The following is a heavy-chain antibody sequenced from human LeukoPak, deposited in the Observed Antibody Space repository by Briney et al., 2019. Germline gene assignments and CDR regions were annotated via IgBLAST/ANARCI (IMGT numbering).Heavy chain of an antibody. J-gene: IGHJ3*02. CDR3: TKVLLSARDYSWGSYRYLAFDI. D-gene: IGHD3-16*02. V-gene: IGHV3-21*03. CDR2: ISSSSSYI. CDR1: GFIFSHHG. Sequence: GGSLRLSCAASGFIFSHHGMNWVRQAPGKGLEWVSSISSSSSYIYYADSVKGRFTISRDNAKNSLYLQMNSLRAEDTAVYYCTKVLLSARDYSWGSYRYLAFDIWGQGTMVTVSS.